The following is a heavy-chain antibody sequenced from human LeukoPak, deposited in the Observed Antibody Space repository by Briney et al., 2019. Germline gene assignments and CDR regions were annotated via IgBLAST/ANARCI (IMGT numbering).Heavy chain of an antibody. CDR1: GFTFGDYA. V-gene: IGHV3-49*04. Sequence: GGSLRLSCTASGFTFGDYAMSWVRQAPGPGLEWVGFIRSKAYGGTTEYAASVKGRFTISRDDSKSIAYLQMNSLKTEDTAVYYCTRDTEWFGEFPWGQGTLVTVSS. CDR2: IRSKAYGGTT. J-gene: IGHJ5*02. CDR3: TRDTEWFGEFP. D-gene: IGHD3-10*01.